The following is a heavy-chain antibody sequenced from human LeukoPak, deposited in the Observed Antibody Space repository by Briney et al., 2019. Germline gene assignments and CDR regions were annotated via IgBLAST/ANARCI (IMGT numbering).Heavy chain of an antibody. V-gene: IGHV3-23*01. J-gene: IGHJ4*02. D-gene: IGHD3-22*01. CDR3: AKGSYYYDSADYFDY. Sequence: GGSLRLSCAASGFTFSSYAMSWVRQAPGKGLEWVSTLSGSGGNTYYADSVKSRVTISRDNSKNTLYLQMNSLRAGDTAVYHCAKGSYYYDSADYFDYWGQGTLVTVSS. CDR1: GFTFSSYA. CDR2: LSGSGGNT.